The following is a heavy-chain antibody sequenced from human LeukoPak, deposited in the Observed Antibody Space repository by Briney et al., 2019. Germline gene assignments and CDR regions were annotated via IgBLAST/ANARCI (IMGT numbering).Heavy chain of an antibody. V-gene: IGHV3-21*01. Sequence: VGSLRLSCAASGFTFSSYSMNWVRQAPGKGLEWVSSISSSSSYIYYADSVKGRFTISRDNAKNSLYLQMNSLRAEDTAVYYCARIAVAATIDYWGQGTLVTVSS. J-gene: IGHJ4*02. D-gene: IGHD6-19*01. CDR1: GFTFSSYS. CDR3: ARIAVAATIDY. CDR2: ISSSSSYI.